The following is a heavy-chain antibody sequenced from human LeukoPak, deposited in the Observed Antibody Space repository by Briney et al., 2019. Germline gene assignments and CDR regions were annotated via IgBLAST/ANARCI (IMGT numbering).Heavy chain of an antibody. V-gene: IGHV3-7*01. D-gene: IGHD2-8*01. J-gene: IGHJ4*02. CDR2: IKQDGSEK. Sequence: PGGSLRLSCAASGFTFSSYWMSWVRQAPGKGLEWVANIKQDGSEKYYADSVKGRFTISRDNAKNSLYLQMNSLRAEDTAVYYCARAPTYCTNGVCYNSRFDYWGQGTLVTVSS. CDR1: GFTFSSYW. CDR3: ARAPTYCTNGVCYNSRFDY.